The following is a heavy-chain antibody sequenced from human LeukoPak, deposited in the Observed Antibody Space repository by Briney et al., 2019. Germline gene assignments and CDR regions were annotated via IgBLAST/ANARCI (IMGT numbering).Heavy chain of an antibody. CDR2: ISSSGSTI. D-gene: IGHD6-13*01. V-gene: IGHV3-11*04. CDR3: AKLHLYSSSWYPNLAIDY. Sequence: GGSLRLSCAASGFTFGDYYMSWIRQAPGKGLEWVSYISSSGSTIYYADSVKGRFTISRDNAKNSLYLQMNSLRVEDTAVYYCAKLHLYSSSWYPNLAIDYWGQGTLVTVSS. J-gene: IGHJ4*02. CDR1: GFTFGDYY.